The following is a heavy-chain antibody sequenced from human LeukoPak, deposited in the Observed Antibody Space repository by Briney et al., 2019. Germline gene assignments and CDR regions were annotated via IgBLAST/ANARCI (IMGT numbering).Heavy chain of an antibody. CDR1: GFTFSSYS. CDR3: ARDFGTRYCSSTSCQKDQYYYYMDV. D-gene: IGHD2-2*01. CDR2: ISSSSSTI. J-gene: IGHJ6*03. Sequence: PGGSLRLSCAASGFTFSSYSMNWVRQAPGKGLEWVSYISSSSSTIYYADSVKGRFTISRDNANNSLYLQMSSLRAEDTAVYYCARDFGTRYCSSTSCQKDQYYYYMDVWGKGTTVTVSS. V-gene: IGHV3-48*01.